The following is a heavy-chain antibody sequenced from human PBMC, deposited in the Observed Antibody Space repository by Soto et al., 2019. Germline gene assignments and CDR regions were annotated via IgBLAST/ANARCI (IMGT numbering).Heavy chain of an antibody. CDR3: SIHCVNSSFEY. V-gene: IGHV3-72*01. D-gene: IGHD2-21*01. CDR2: RRDKANSYST. Sequence: EVQLVESGGGLVQPGGSLRLSCVASGFTSSDYRMDWVRQAPGKGLEWVARRRDKANSYSTEYAASVRGRFTISRDDSMTSLYLSMSSPMTEYAAIYYCSIHCVNSSFEYCGQGTLLIVSS. CDR1: GFTSSDYR. J-gene: IGHJ4*02.